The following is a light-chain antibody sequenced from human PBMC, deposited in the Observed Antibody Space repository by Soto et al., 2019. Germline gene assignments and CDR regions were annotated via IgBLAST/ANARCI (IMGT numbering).Light chain of an antibody. CDR1: QSILYTSNNKNY. V-gene: IGKV4-1*01. J-gene: IGKJ1*01. Sequence: DIVMTQSPDSLAVSLGERATINCKSSQSILYTSNNKNYLAWYQQKPGQPPKLLIYWASTRESGVPDRFSGSGSETDFTLPISSLQAEDVAVYYCQQYYDNPTWTFGQGTKVEIK. CDR3: QQYYDNPTWT. CDR2: WAS.